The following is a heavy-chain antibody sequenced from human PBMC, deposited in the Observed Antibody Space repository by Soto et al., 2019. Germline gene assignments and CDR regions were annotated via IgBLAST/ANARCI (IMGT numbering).Heavy chain of an antibody. D-gene: IGHD1-1*01. CDR1: GFTFSSYG. V-gene: IGHV3-30*18. J-gene: IGHJ5*02. CDR3: AKQLEREPNWFDP. CDR2: ISYDGSNK. Sequence: GGSLRLSCAASGFTFSSYGMHWVRQAPGKGLEWVAFISYDGSNKYYADSVKGRFTISRDNSKNTLYLQMNSLRAEDTAVYYCAKQLEREPNWFDPWGKGTLVTVSS.